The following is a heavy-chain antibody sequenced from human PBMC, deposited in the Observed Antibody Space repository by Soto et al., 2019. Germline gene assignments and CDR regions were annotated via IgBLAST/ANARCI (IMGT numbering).Heavy chain of an antibody. J-gene: IGHJ6*02. CDR2: IKEDGSEK. CDR3: TRKRFGMDV. V-gene: IGHV3-7*03. Sequence: GGSLRLSCAASGFPFSNSWMSWVRQAPGKGLEWVANIKEDGSEKDYVDPVKGRFTITRDNAKNSLYLQMNNLRAEDTAVYFCTRKRFGMDVWAQGTTVTVSS. CDR1: GFPFSNSW.